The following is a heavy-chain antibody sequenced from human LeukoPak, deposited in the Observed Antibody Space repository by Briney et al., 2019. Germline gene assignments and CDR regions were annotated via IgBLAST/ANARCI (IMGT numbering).Heavy chain of an antibody. V-gene: IGHV3-21*01. CDR2: ISSSSSYI. Sequence: GGSLRLSCAASGFTFSSYSMNWVRQAPGKGLEWVSSISSSSSYIYYAGSVKGRFTISRDNAKNSLYLQMNSLRAEDTAVYYCARDGQQQLATYFDYWGQGTLVTVSS. J-gene: IGHJ4*02. D-gene: IGHD6-13*01. CDR1: GFTFSSYS. CDR3: ARDGQQQLATYFDY.